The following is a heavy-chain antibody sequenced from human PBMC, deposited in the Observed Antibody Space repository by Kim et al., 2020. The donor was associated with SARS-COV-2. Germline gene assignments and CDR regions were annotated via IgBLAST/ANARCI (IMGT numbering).Heavy chain of an antibody. D-gene: IGHD3-22*01. V-gene: IGHV5-51*01. CDR2: IYPGDSDT. Sequence: GESLKISCKGSGYSFTSYWIGWVRQMPGKGLEWMGIIYPGDSDTRYSPSFQGQVTISADKSISTAYLQWSSLKASDTAMYYCARHSTYYYDSSGHSVPDYWGQGTLVTVSS. J-gene: IGHJ4*02. CDR3: ARHSTYYYDSSGHSVPDY. CDR1: GYSFTSYW.